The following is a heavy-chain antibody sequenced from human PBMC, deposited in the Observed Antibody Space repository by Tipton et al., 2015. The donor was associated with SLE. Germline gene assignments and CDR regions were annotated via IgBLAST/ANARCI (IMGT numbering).Heavy chain of an antibody. Sequence: SLRLSCAASGFTFSYDWMTWVRQAPGKGLEWVANIKEDGSETYYVDSVKGRFTISRDNAKTSLYLQMNNLRAEDTAVYYCARGVDNWGQGTLVTVSS. V-gene: IGHV3-7*04. CDR3: ARGVDN. J-gene: IGHJ4*02. CDR2: IKEDGSET. CDR1: GFTFSYDW.